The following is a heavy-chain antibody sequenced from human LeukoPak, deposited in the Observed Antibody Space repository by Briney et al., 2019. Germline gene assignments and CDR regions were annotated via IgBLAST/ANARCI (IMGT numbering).Heavy chain of an antibody. V-gene: IGHV4-34*01. CDR1: GGSFSGYY. Sequence: TSETLSLTCAVYGGSFSGYYWSWIRQPPGKGLEWIGEINHSGSTNYNPSLKSRVTISVDTSKNQFSLKLSSVTAADTAVYYCARGNNDYVYLSVIDYWGQGTLVTVSS. CDR2: INHSGST. CDR3: ARGNNDYVYLSVIDY. D-gene: IGHD4-17*01. J-gene: IGHJ4*02.